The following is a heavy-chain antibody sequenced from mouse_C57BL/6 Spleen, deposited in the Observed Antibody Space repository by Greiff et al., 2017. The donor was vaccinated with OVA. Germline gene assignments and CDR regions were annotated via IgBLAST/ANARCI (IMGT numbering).Heavy chain of an antibody. Sequence: VQLQQPGAELVKPGASVKLSCKASGYTFTSYWMHWVKQRPGQGLEWIGMIHPNSGSTNYNEKFKSKATLTVDKSSSTAYMQLSSLTSEDSAVYYCASDWDETGYFDVWGTGTTVTVSS. V-gene: IGHV1-64*01. D-gene: IGHD4-1*01. CDR3: ASDWDETGYFDV. J-gene: IGHJ1*03. CDR2: IHPNSGST. CDR1: GYTFTSYW.